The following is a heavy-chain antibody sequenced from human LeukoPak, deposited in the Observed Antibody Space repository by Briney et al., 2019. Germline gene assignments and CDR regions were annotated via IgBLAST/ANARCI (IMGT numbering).Heavy chain of an antibody. J-gene: IGHJ4*02. D-gene: IGHD6-19*01. Sequence: PGGSLRLSCAASGFTFSSYAMSWVRQAPGKGLYWVSALSGSGGSTYYADSVKGRFTISRDNSKNTLYLQMNSLRAEDTALYNCAKDQARGSSGWATPVDYWGQGTLVTVSS. CDR1: GFTFSSYA. CDR3: AKDQARGSSGWATPVDY. V-gene: IGHV3-23*01. CDR2: LSGSGGST.